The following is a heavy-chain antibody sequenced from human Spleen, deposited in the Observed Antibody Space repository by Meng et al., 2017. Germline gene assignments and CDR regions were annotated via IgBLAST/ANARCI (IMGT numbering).Heavy chain of an antibody. D-gene: IGHD6-19*01. CDR2: IGHSGFT. CDR1: GGSISTSGYY. J-gene: IGHJ5*02. CDR3: VRSSGWVRTGFDP. V-gene: IGHV4-39*01. Sequence: QPQLQESGPGLGKPSEALSLTCSVSGGSISTSGYYWGWIRQPPGKGLEWIGSIGHSGFTYYTPSLKSRVTVSIDTSKSQFSLKLTSVTAADTAVYYCVRSSGWVRTGFDPWGQGTLVTVSS.